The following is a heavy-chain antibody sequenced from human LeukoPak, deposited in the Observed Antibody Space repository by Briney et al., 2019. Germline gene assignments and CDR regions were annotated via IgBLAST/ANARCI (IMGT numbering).Heavy chain of an antibody. Sequence: SQTLSLTCAVSGGSISSGGYSWRWIRQPPGKGLEWIGYIYHSGSTYYNPSLKSRITISIDRSKNHFSLKLSSVTAADTAVYYCARRSSLAWDYWGQGTLVTVSS. CDR1: GGSISSGGYS. CDR3: ARRSSLAWDY. CDR2: IYHSGST. J-gene: IGHJ4*02. V-gene: IGHV4-30-2*01.